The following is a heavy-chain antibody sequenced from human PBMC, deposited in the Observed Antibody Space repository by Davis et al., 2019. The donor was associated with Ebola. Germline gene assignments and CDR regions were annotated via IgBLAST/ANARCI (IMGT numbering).Heavy chain of an antibody. Sequence: SVKVSCKASGGTFSSYAISWVRQAPGQGLEWMGRIIPILGIANYAQKLQGRVTMTTDTSTSTAYMELRSLRSDDTALYYCAKDYGDLLYYGMDVWGQGTTVTVSS. CDR2: IIPILGIA. J-gene: IGHJ6*02. V-gene: IGHV1-69*04. CDR3: AKDYGDLLYYGMDV. D-gene: IGHD4-17*01. CDR1: GGTFSSYA.